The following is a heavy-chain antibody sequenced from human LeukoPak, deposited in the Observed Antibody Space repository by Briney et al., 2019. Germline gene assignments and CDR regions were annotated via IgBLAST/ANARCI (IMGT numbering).Heavy chain of an antibody. D-gene: IGHD6-19*01. V-gene: IGHV3-64D*09. CDR2: ISSNGGST. CDR1: GLTFSSFD. J-gene: IGHJ4*02. Sequence: GGSLRLSCSASGLTFSSFDIHCVRQAPGQGLEYVSAISSNGGSTYYADSVKGRFTISRDNSKNTLYLQMSSLRAEDTAVYYCVATPFIVAGLSFDNGGQGTLVTVSS. CDR3: VATPFIVAGLSFDN.